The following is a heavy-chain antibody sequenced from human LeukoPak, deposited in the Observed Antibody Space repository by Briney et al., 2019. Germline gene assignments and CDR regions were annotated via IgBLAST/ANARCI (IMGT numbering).Heavy chain of an antibody. CDR2: IGGSGMTT. CDR1: GFTFSNYI. J-gene: IGHJ3*02. Sequence: GGSLRLSCAASGFTFSNYIMTWVRQAPGKGLEWVSAIGGSGMTTYYADSVKGRFTISRDNSKNTVDLHLNSLRAEDTAVFYCAKVDITGTIPRAFDIWGQGTMVTVSS. D-gene: IGHD1/OR15-1a*01. V-gene: IGHV3-23*01. CDR3: AKVDITGTIPRAFDI.